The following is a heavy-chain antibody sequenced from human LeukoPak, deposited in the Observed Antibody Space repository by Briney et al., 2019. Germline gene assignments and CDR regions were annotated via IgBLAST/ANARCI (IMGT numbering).Heavy chain of an antibody. CDR1: GGSSSSSSYY. J-gene: IGHJ3*02. CDR3: AKGTAATLPDAFDI. Sequence: SETLSLTCTVSGGSSSSSSYYWGWIRQPPGKGLEWIGSIYYSGSTYYNPSLKSRVTISVDTSKNQFSLKLSSVTAADTAVYYCAKGTAATLPDAFDIWGQGTMVTVSS. V-gene: IGHV4-39*01. CDR2: IYYSGST. D-gene: IGHD2-15*01.